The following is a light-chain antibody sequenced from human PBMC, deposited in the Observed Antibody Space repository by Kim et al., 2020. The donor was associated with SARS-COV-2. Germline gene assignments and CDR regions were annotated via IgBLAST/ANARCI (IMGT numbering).Light chain of an antibody. V-gene: IGKV3-15*01. Sequence: SPGERATLSCRSSQSISSKLAWYQQRPGQAPRLLIYAASTRATGIPARFSGSGSGTEFTLTITSLQSEDFAVYYCQQYNTWPPVYTFGQGTKLEIK. CDR3: QQYNTWPPVYT. CDR2: AAS. CDR1: QSISSK. J-gene: IGKJ2*01.